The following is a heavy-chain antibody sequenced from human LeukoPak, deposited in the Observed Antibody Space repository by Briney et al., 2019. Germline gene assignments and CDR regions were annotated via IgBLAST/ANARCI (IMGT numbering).Heavy chain of an antibody. J-gene: IGHJ4*02. V-gene: IGHV3-21*01. CDR1: GFTFSSYS. CDR3: ARGDHYGSGSYHFDY. CDR2: IGSRTSYI. Sequence: KAGGSLRLSCAASGFTFSSYSMNWVRQAPGKGLEWASSIGSRTSYIYHADSVKGRFTISRDNAKNSLYLQMNNLRDEDTAVYYCARGDHYGSGSYHFDYWGQGTRVTVSS. D-gene: IGHD3-10*01.